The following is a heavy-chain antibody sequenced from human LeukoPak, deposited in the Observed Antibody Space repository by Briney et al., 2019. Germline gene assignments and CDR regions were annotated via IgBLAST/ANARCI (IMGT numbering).Heavy chain of an antibody. J-gene: IGHJ4*02. Sequence: GGSLRLSCAASGFTFSSYGMHWVRQAPGKGLEWVAVIWYDGSNKYYADSVKGRFTISRDNSKNTLYLQMNSLRAEDTAVYYCARSDYNGYDFHYWGQGTLVTVSS. D-gene: IGHD5-12*01. CDR3: ARSDYNGYDFHY. CDR2: IWYDGSNK. CDR1: GFTFSSYG. V-gene: IGHV3-33*01.